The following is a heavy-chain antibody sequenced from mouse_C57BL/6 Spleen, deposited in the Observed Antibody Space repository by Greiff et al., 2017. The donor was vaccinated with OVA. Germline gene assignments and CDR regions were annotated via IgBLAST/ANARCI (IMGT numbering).Heavy chain of an antibody. V-gene: IGHV1-15*01. D-gene: IGHD1-1*01. CDR3: TRLTTVVDPYWYFDV. CDR1: GYTFTDYE. CDR2: IDPETGGT. J-gene: IGHJ1*03. Sequence: VQLQQSGAELVRPGASVTLSCKASGYTFTDYEMHWVQQTPVHGLEWIGAIDPETGGTAYNQKFKGKGILTADKSSSTAYMELRSLTSEDSAVYYCTRLTTVVDPYWYFDVWGTGTTVTVSS.